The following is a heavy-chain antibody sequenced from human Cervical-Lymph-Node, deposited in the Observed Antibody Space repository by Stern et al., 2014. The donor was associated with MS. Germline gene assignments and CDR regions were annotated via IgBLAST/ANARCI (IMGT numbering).Heavy chain of an antibody. J-gene: IGHJ4*02. V-gene: IGHV1-46*01. CDR3: ARGQRYFDY. CDR2: INPRGDST. CDR1: GYTFTSSS. Sequence: EQLVQSGPEVKKTGASVKLSCKAPGYTFTSSSMHWVRQAPGQGLEWMGIINPRGDSTTYAPKFQGRVTMTRDTSSTTVYMDLSSLGPEDTAVYYCARGQRYFDYWGQGTLVTVSS.